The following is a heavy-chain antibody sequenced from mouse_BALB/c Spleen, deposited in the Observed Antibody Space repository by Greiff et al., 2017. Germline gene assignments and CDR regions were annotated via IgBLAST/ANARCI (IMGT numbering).Heavy chain of an antibody. Sequence: DVQLQESGGGLVKPGGSLKLSCAASGFTFSSYTMSWVRQTPEKRLEWVATISSGGSYTYYPDSVKGRFTISRDNAKNTLYLQMSSLKSEDTAMYYCTRGGLRDFDYWGQGTTLTVSS. CDR3: TRGGLRDFDY. J-gene: IGHJ2*01. CDR1: GFTFSSYT. D-gene: IGHD3-1*01. V-gene: IGHV5-6-4*01. CDR2: ISSGGSYT.